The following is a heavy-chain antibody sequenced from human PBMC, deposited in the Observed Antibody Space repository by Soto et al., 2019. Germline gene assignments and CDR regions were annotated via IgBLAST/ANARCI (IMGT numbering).Heavy chain of an antibody. CDR2: IWFDGSRK. V-gene: IGHV3-33*01. CDR3: ARSNYDFWSGYYYPDY. D-gene: IGHD3-3*01. Sequence: QVQLVESGGGVVQPGRSLRLSCAASGFSFSSYGMHWVRQAPGKGLEWLAVIWFDGSRKNHADSVKGRFTISRDNSKNTLYLQMNSLRAEDTAVYYWARSNYDFWSGYYYPDYWGQGTLVTVSS. J-gene: IGHJ4*02. CDR1: GFSFSSYG.